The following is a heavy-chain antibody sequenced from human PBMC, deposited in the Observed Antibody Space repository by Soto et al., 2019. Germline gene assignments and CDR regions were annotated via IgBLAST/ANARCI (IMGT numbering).Heavy chain of an antibody. CDR2: IKQDGSEK. Sequence: GGSLRLSCAASGFTFSSYWMSWVRQAPGKGLEWVANIKQDGSEKYYVDSVKGRFTISRDNAKNSLYLQMNSLRAEDTAVYYCARDREYGDYSPPDYWGQGTLVTVSS. CDR3: ARDREYGDYSPPDY. D-gene: IGHD4-17*01. J-gene: IGHJ4*02. V-gene: IGHV3-7*01. CDR1: GFTFSSYW.